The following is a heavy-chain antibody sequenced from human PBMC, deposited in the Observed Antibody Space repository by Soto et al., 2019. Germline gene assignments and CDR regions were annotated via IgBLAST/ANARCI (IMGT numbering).Heavy chain of an antibody. CDR3: ARDYYGYGSGSYYKENFDY. D-gene: IGHD3-10*01. Sequence: QVQLVQSGAEVKKPGASVKVSCKASGYTFTSYGISWVRQAPGQGLEWMGWISAYNGNTNYAQKLQGRVTMTTDTSTSTAYMELRSLRSDDTAVYYCARDYYGYGSGSYYKENFDYWGQGTLVTVSS. J-gene: IGHJ4*02. CDR1: GYTFTSYG. CDR2: ISAYNGNT. V-gene: IGHV1-18*01.